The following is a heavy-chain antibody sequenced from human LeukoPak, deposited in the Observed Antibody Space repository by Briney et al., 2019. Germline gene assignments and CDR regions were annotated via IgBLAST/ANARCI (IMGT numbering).Heavy chain of an antibody. CDR2: ISSSSSYI. D-gene: IGHD3-10*01. J-gene: IGHJ6*02. CDR3: AIPPLSGTGSSRPLAGMDV. CDR1: GFTFSTYS. Sequence: GGSLRLSCAASGFTFSTYSMNWVRQAPGKGLEWVSSISSSSSYIYYADSVKGRFTISRDNAKNSLYLQMNSLRAEDTAVYYCAIPPLSGTGSSRPLAGMDVWGQGTTVTVSS. V-gene: IGHV3-21*01.